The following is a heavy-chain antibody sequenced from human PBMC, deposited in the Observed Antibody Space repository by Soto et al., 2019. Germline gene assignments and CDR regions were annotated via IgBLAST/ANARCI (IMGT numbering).Heavy chain of an antibody. Sequence: GGSLRLSCAASGFTFDDYTMHWVRQPPGKGLEWVSLISWDGGSTSYADSVKGRFTISRDNSKNSLYLQMNSLRTEDTALYYCAKASDSYGYYYGMDVWGQGTTVTVSS. V-gene: IGHV3-43*01. CDR1: GFTFDDYT. CDR3: AKASDSYGYYYGMDV. J-gene: IGHJ6*02. CDR2: ISWDGGST. D-gene: IGHD5-18*01.